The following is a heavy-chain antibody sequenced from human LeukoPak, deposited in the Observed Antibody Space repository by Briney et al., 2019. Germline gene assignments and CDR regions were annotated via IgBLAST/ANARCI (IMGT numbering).Heavy chain of an antibody. J-gene: IGHJ4*02. D-gene: IGHD3-22*01. Sequence: PSDTQSLPCAVSGYSISSGYYWGWLRQPPGKGLEWIGSIYHSGSTYYNPSLKSRVTISVDTSKNQFSLKLSSVTAADTAVYYCARGASGYYDSSEDYWGQGTLVTVSS. CDR1: GYSISSGYY. CDR2: IYHSGST. CDR3: ARGASGYYDSSEDY. V-gene: IGHV4-38-2*01.